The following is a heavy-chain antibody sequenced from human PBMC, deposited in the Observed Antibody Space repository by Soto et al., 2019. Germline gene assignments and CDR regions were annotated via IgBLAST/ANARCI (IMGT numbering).Heavy chain of an antibody. CDR3: ARAHCGGDCYSGVDY. V-gene: IGHV1-2*04. D-gene: IGHD2-21*02. CDR1: GYTFTGYY. Sequence: QVQLVQSGAEVKKPGASVKVSCKASGYTFTGYYMHWVRQAPGQGLEWMGWINPNSGGTNYAQKMQGWVTMTRDPSISTAYMELRRLRSDDTAVYYCARAHCGGDCYSGVDYWGQGTLVIVSS. CDR2: INPNSGGT. J-gene: IGHJ4*02.